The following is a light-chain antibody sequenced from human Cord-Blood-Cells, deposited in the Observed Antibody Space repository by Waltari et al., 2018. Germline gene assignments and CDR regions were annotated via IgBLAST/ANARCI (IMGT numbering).Light chain of an antibody. CDR1: QSVSSSY. V-gene: IGKV3-20*01. CDR2: GAS. J-gene: IGKJ1*01. CDR3: QQYGSSPPTWT. Sequence: EIVLTQSPGTLSLYPGERATLSCRASQSVSSSYLAWYQQKPGQAPRLLIYGASSRATGIPDRFSGSGSGTDFTLTISRLGPEDFAVYYCQQYGSSPPTWTFGQGTKVEIK.